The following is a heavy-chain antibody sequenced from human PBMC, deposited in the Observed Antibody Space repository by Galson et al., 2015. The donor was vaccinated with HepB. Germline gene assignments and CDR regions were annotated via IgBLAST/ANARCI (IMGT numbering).Heavy chain of an antibody. J-gene: IGHJ5*02. V-gene: IGHV1-69*04. CDR2: TIPVIGMT. D-gene: IGHD6-13*01. CDR1: GGTFSSYA. CDR3: VMARRGSSWYSPFDP. Sequence: SVKVSCKASGGTFSSYAINWVRQAPGQGLEWMGRTIPVIGMTNHAQKFQGRVTITADKSTSTAYMELSSLRSEDTAVYYCVMARRGSSWYSPFDPWGLGTLVTVSS.